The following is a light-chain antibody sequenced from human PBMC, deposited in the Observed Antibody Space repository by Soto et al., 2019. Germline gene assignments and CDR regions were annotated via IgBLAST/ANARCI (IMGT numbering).Light chain of an antibody. CDR1: QSVSSSY. Sequence: EIVLTQSPGTLSLSPGERATLSCRASQSVSSSYLAWYQQKPGQAPRLVIYDVSERAAGIAARFSGSGSGTEFTLTISSLEPEDFAVYFCQRETFGQGTKVDIK. CDR3: QRET. CDR2: DVS. V-gene: IGKV3-20*01. J-gene: IGKJ1*01.